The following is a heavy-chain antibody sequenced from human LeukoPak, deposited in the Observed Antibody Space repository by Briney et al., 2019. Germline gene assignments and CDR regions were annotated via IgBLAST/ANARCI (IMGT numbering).Heavy chain of an antibody. J-gene: IGHJ4*02. V-gene: IGHV5-51*01. CDR2: IYPGDSDT. CDR1: GYSFTSYW. CDR3: ARQAPHYYGSGSYSDY. Sequence: GESLKISCKGSGYSFTSYWIGWVRQMPGKGLEWKGIIYPGDSDTRYSPSFQGQVTISADKSISTAYLQWSSLKASDTAMYYCARQAPHYYGSGSYSDYWGQGTLVTVSS. D-gene: IGHD3-10*01.